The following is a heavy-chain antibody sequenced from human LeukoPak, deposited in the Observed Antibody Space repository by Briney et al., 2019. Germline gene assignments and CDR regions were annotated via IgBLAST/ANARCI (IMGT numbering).Heavy chain of an antibody. CDR1: GFTFSNSFSSYA. J-gene: IGHJ4*02. D-gene: IGHD1-26*01. CDR2: ISGSGGSI. CDR3: AKEWELPGLFDY. Sequence: AGGSLRLSCAASGFTFSNSFSSYAMSWVRQAPGKGLEWVSAISGSGGSIYYADSVKGRFTISRDNSKNTLYLQMNSLRAEDTAVYYCAKEWELPGLFDYWGQGTLVTVSS. V-gene: IGHV3-23*01.